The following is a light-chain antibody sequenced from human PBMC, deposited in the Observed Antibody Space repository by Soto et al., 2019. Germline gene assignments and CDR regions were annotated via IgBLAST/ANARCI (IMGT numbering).Light chain of an antibody. CDR1: QSISSY. Sequence: IQMTQSPSSLSASVGDRFTITCRASQSISSYLNWYQQKPGKAPKLLIYKASTLETGVPSRFSGSGSRTEFTLTISSLQPDDFATYYCQNYNSYSEACGQGNTVDIK. CDR3: QNYNSYSEA. CDR2: KAS. J-gene: IGKJ1*01. V-gene: IGKV1-5*03.